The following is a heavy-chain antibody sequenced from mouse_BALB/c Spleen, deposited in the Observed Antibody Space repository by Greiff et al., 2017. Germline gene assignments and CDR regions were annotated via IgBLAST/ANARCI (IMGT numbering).Heavy chain of an antibody. J-gene: IGHJ4*01. CDR2: ISNGGGST. D-gene: IGHD2-4*01. CDR3: ARSTMITTGEYYYAMDY. V-gene: IGHV5-12-2*01. Sequence: DVMLVESGGGLVQPGGSLKLSCAASGFTFSSYTMSWVRQTPEKRLEWVAYISNGGGSTYYPDTVKGRFTISRDNAKNTLYLQMSSLKSEDTAMYYCARSTMITTGEYYYAMDYWGQGTSVTVSA. CDR1: GFTFSSYT.